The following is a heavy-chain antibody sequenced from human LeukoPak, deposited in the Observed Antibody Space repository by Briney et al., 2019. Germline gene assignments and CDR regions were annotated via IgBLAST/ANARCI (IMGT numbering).Heavy chain of an antibody. V-gene: IGHV1-2*02. CDR3: ARDPGGSGIFLWSDYYYYMDV. Sequence: ASVKVSCKASGYTFTGYYMHWVRQAPGQGLEWMGWINPNSGGTNYAQKFQGRVTMTRDTSISTAYMELSRLRSDDTAVYYCARDPGGSGIFLWSDYYYYMDVWGKGTTVTISS. J-gene: IGHJ6*03. CDR1: GYTFTGYY. D-gene: IGHD3-10*01. CDR2: INPNSGGT.